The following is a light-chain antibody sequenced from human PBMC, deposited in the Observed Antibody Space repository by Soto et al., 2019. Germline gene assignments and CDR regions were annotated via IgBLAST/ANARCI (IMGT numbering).Light chain of an antibody. V-gene: IGKV3-20*01. CDR3: QQYGSSPT. CDR2: GAS. Sequence: EIVLTQSPGTLSLSPGERATLSCRASQSVSSSYLAWYQQKPGQAPRLLIYGASSRATGIPDRFGGSGSGTDFTLTISGLEPEDLAVYYCQQYGSSPTFGGGTKVEIK. J-gene: IGKJ4*01. CDR1: QSVSSSY.